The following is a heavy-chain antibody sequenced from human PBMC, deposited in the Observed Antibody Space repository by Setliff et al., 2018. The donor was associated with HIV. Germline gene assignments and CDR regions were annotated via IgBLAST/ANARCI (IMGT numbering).Heavy chain of an antibody. V-gene: IGHV1-8*01. CDR1: GYTFPSYD. CDR3: ARVGRLHYLTPFYYYGMDV. D-gene: IGHD4-4*01. Sequence: ASVKVSCKASGYTFPSYDINWVRQATGQGLEWMGWMNPNSGNTGYAQKFQGRLTMTRNTPISTVNMELSSLRSEDTAVYFCARVGRLHYLTPFYYYGMDVWGQGTTVTVSS. CDR2: MNPNSGNT. J-gene: IGHJ6*02.